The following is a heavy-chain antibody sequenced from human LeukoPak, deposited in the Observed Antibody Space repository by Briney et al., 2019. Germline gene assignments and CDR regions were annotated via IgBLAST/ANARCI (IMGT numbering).Heavy chain of an antibody. Sequence: PSETLSPTCAVYGGSFSGYYWSWIRQPPGKGLEWIGEINHSGSTNYNPSLKSRVTISVDTSKNQFSLKLSSVTAADTAVYYCARDYYYYYGMDVWGQGTTVTVSS. CDR2: INHSGST. V-gene: IGHV4-34*01. CDR3: ARDYYYYYGMDV. J-gene: IGHJ6*02. CDR1: GGSFSGYY.